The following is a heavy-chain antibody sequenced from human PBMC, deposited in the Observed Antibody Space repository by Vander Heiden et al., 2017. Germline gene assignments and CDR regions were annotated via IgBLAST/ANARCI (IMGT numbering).Heavy chain of an antibody. D-gene: IGHD1-26*01. CDR3: ARDWVGATYSDY. V-gene: IGHV4-4*02. CDR2: IYHSGST. CDR1: DGPIRSSHW. Sequence: QLQLQYSGPGLAKPSGTLSLTCAVSDGPIRSSHWWSWVRPPPGKGLEWIAAIYHSGSTNYNPSLKSRVTISVDKSKNQFSLKLSSVTAADTAVYYCARDWVGATYSDYWGQGTLVTVSS. J-gene: IGHJ4*02.